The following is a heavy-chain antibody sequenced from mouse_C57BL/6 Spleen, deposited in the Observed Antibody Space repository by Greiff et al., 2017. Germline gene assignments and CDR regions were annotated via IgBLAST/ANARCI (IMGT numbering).Heavy chain of an antibody. CDR3: ARSNYEAMDY. CDR2: INPSSGYT. J-gene: IGHJ4*01. Sequence: QVQLKQSGAELARPGASVKMSCKASGYTFTSYTMHWVKQRPGQGLEWIGYINPSSGYTKYNQKFKDKATLTADKSSSTAYMQLSSLTSEDSAVYYCARSNYEAMDYWGQGTSVTVSS. D-gene: IGHD2-5*01. V-gene: IGHV1-4*01. CDR1: GYTFTSYT.